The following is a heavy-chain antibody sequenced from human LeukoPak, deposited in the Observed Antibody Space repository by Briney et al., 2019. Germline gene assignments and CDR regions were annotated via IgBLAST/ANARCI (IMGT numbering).Heavy chain of an antibody. J-gene: IGHJ6*02. CDR2: INHSGST. D-gene: IGHD3-3*01. CDR1: GGSFSGYY. Sequence: SETLSLTCAVYGGSFSGYYWIWLRQPPGKGLEWMGEINHSGSTNYNPSMKSRVTILVDTSKNHFSLKMSSVTAADTAVYYCARDFLEWPSYYYYYGMDVWGQGTTVTVSS. V-gene: IGHV4-34*01. CDR3: ARDFLEWPSYYYYYGMDV.